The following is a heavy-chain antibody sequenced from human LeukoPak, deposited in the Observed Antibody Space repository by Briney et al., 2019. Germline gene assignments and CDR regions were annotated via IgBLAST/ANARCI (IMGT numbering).Heavy chain of an antibody. CDR1: GYTFTNYY. J-gene: IGHJ4*02. V-gene: IGHV1-46*01. CDR3: ARLGVPTAIVYFDY. Sequence: ASVNVSCKASGYTFTNYYIHWVRQAPGQGLDWMGIITPSGGSTNYAQKFQGRVTMTRDTSTSTVYMELSSLRSEDTAVYYCARLGVPTAIVYFDYWGQGTLVTVSS. CDR2: ITPSGGST. D-gene: IGHD2-2*01.